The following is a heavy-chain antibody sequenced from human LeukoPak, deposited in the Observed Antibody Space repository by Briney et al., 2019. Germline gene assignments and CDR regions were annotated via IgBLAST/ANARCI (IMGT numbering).Heavy chain of an antibody. CDR2: INPSGYRT. J-gene: IGHJ3*02. V-gene: IGHV1-46*01. Sequence: ASVKVSCKASGDTLTSYYMYWVRQAPGQRHKWMGIINPSGYRTSYAQKLQGRVTITRDKSTKTVYMELSSLRSEETAVYYCARYYYDRSGYFYAFDIWGQGTMVTVSS. D-gene: IGHD3-22*01. CDR3: ARYYYDRSGYFYAFDI. CDR1: GDTLTSYY.